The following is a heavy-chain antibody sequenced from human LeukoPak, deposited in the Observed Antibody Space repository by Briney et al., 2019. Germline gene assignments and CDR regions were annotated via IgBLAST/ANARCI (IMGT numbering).Heavy chain of an antibody. Sequence: GGSLRLSCAASGFTFSSFAMSWVRQAPGKGLEWVSIIISGSSTYYADSVKGRFTISRDNSKNTLYMQMNSLRAGDTAVYYCAKLHYDILTGYYYDYWGQGTLVTVSS. CDR1: GFTFSSFA. CDR2: IISGSST. D-gene: IGHD3-9*01. CDR3: AKLHYDILTGYYYDY. J-gene: IGHJ4*02. V-gene: IGHV3-23*01.